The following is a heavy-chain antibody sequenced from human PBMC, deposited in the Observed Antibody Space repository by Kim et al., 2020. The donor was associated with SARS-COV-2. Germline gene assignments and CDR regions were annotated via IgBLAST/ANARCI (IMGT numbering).Heavy chain of an antibody. CDR3: ARGQTGYSYGSDY. V-gene: IGHV3-53*01. J-gene: IGHJ4*02. CDR2: IYSGGST. D-gene: IGHD5-18*01. Sequence: GGSLRLSCAASGFTVSSNYMSWVRQAPGKGLEWVSVIYSGGSTYYADSVKGRFTISRDNSKNTLYLQMNSLRAEDTAVYYCARGQTGYSYGSDYWGQGTLVTVSS. CDR1: GFTVSSNY.